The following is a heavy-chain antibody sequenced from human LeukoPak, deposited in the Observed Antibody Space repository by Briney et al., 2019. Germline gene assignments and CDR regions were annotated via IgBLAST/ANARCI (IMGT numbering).Heavy chain of an antibody. CDR1: GDSISSSHW. CDR2: IYHSGNT. V-gene: IGHV4-4*02. J-gene: IGHJ4*02. D-gene: IGHD1-26*01. CDR3: VREEMPGKFDY. Sequence: PSETLSLTCAVSGDSISSSHWWSWVRQSPGKGLERIGEIYHSGNTNYNPSLKSRVAISLDKSSNHFSLRLTSVTAADTAMYFCVREEMPGKFDYWGQGILVTVSS.